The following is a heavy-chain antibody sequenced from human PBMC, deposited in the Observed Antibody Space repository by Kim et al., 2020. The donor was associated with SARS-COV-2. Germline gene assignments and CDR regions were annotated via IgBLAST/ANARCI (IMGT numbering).Heavy chain of an antibody. V-gene: IGHV3-48*02. CDR1: GFTFSIYS. D-gene: IGHD5-12*01. Sequence: GGSLRLSCAASGFTFSIYSIDWVRRAPGKGLEWIIYISSTSRNIYYADSVKGRFTVSRDNAENSVYLQMDSLTDEDTAIYYCARVGPIGYTVEYWGQGTPVTVSS. J-gene: IGHJ4*02. CDR3: ARVGPIGYTVEY. CDR2: ISSTSRNI.